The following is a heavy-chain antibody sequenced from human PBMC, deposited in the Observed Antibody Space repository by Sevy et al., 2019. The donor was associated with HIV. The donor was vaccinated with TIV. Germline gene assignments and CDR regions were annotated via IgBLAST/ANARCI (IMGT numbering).Heavy chain of an antibody. CDR2: IHYSGST. Sequence: SETLSLTCTVSGGSISSGGYYWNWIRQHAGESREWIGHIHYSGSTYYNPSLMSRVTMSVDTSKNQFSLKVTSVTDAGTAVYYCARSKAFSGLDYWGQGTLVTVSS. CDR1: GGSISSGGYY. D-gene: IGHD4-4*01. V-gene: IGHV4-31*03. CDR3: ARSKAFSGLDY. J-gene: IGHJ4*02.